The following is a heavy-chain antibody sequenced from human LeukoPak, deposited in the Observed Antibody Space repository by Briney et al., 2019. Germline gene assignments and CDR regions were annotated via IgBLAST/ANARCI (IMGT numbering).Heavy chain of an antibody. J-gene: IGHJ4*02. V-gene: IGHV3-74*01. CDR1: GFTFSSYW. CDR2: INSDGSRT. D-gene: IGHD3-10*01. Sequence: GGSLRLSCAASGFTFSSYWMHWVRQAPGKGLVWVSRINSDGSRTSYADSVKGRFTISRVNAKNTLYLQMNSLRAEDTAVYYCARGPMVRTNLFDYWGQGTLVTVSS. CDR3: ARGPMVRTNLFDY.